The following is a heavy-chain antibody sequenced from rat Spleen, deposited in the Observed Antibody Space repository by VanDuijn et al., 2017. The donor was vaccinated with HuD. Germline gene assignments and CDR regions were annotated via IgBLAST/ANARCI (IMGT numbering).Heavy chain of an antibody. CDR3: ASGLYNWFTY. CDR2: ISYDGSST. Sequence: EVQLVESGGGLVQPGRSLKLSCAASGFTFSDYNMAWVRQAPKKGLEWVATISYDGSSTYYRDSVKGRFTISRDNAKSTLYLQMDSLTSEDTATYYCASGLYNWFTYWGQGTLVTVSS. V-gene: IGHV5-7*01. J-gene: IGHJ3*01. CDR1: GFTFSDYN.